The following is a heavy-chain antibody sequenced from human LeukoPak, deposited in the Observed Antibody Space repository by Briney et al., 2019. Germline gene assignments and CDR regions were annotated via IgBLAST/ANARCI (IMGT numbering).Heavy chain of an antibody. CDR1: GGSISSYY. CDR2: IYTSGST. D-gene: IGHD6-6*01. CDR3: ARSYSSSSPFDY. Sequence: PSETLSLTCTVPGGSISSYYWSWIRQPAGKGLEWIGRIYTSGSTNYSPSLKSRVTMSVDTSKNQFSLKLNSVTAADTAVYYCARSYSSSSPFDYWGQGTLVTVSS. J-gene: IGHJ4*02. V-gene: IGHV4-4*07.